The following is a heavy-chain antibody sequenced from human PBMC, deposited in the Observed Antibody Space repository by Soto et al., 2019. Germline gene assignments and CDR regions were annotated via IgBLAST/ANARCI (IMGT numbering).Heavy chain of an antibody. D-gene: IGHD5-12*01. CDR3: VKSRGGNNFDFFD. V-gene: IGHV3-64D*06. CDR1: GFTFSSYA. CDR2: IRGNGDPP. Sequence: GGSLRLSCSASGFTFSSYAMHWVRQAPGKGLEYVSGIRGNGDPPFYADSVKGRFTISRDNSKDTLYLQMSSLSADDTAVYYCVKSRGGNNFDFFDWGQGALVTVSS. J-gene: IGHJ4*02.